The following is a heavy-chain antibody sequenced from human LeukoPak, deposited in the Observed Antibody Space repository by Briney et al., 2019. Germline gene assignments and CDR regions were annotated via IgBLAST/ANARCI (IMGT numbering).Heavy chain of an antibody. CDR1: GFTFSSYE. D-gene: IGHD3-3*01. CDR3: ARKSGYYVYDFDY. Sequence: GSLRLSCAASGFTFSSYEMNWVRQAPGKGLEWVSYISSSGSTIYYADSVKGRFTISRDNAKNSLYLQMNSLRAEDTAVYYCARKSGYYVYDFDYWGQGTLVTVSS. CDR2: ISSSGSTI. V-gene: IGHV3-48*03. J-gene: IGHJ4*02.